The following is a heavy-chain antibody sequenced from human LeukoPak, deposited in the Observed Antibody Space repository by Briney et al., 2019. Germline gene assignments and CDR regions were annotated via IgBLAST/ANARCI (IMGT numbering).Heavy chain of an antibody. D-gene: IGHD2-15*01. Sequence: QSGGSLRLSCAASGFTFSSYAMSWVRQAPGKGLEWVSAISGSGGSTYYADSVKGRFTISRDNSKNTLYLQMNSLRAEDTAVYYCAKDSFIVVVVAASDYWGQGTLVTVSS. V-gene: IGHV3-23*01. CDR3: AKDSFIVVVVAASDY. CDR1: GFTFSSYA. CDR2: ISGSGGST. J-gene: IGHJ4*02.